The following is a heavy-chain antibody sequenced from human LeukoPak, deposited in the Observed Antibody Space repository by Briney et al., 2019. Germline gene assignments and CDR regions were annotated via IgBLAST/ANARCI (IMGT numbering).Heavy chain of an antibody. CDR3: AKGVNYYGSGSYSDY. Sequence: GGSLRLSCAASGFTFSSYWMSWVRQAPGKGLEWVANIKQDGSEKYYVDSVKGRFTISRDNSKNTLYLQMNSLRAEDTAVYYCAKGVNYYGSGSYSDYWGQGTLVTVSS. V-gene: IGHV3-7*03. D-gene: IGHD3-10*01. CDR1: GFTFSSYW. J-gene: IGHJ4*02. CDR2: IKQDGSEK.